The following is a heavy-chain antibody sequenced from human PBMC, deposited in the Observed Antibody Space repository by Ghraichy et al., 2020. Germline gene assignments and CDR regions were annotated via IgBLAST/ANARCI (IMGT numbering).Heavy chain of an antibody. D-gene: IGHD6-13*01. CDR2: ISSSSSYI. CDR1: GFTFSSYS. Sequence: GESLNISCAASGFTFSSYSMNWVRQAPGKGLEWVSSISSSSSYIYYADSVKGRFTISRDNAKNSLYLQMNSLRAEDTAVYYCARDPTGYSSSWALYYGMDVWGQGTTVTVSS. J-gene: IGHJ6*02. V-gene: IGHV3-21*01. CDR3: ARDPTGYSSSWALYYGMDV.